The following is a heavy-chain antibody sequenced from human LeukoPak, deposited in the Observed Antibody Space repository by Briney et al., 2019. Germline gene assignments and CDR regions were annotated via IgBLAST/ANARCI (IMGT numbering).Heavy chain of an antibody. J-gene: IGHJ5*02. CDR3: ARDLLYCSRTSCYELGWFDP. V-gene: IGHV4-39*07. D-gene: IGHD2-2*01. CDR2: IYYSGST. Sequence: SETLSLTCTVSGGSISSTAYYWGWIRQPPGKGLEWIGNIYYSGSTYYNPSLKSRVTISVDTCKNQFSLKLSSVTAADTAVYYCARDLLYCSRTSCYELGWFDPWGQGTLVTVSS. CDR1: GGSISSTAYY.